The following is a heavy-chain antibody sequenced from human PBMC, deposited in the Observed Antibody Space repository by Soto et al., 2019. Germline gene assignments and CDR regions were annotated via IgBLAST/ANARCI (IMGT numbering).Heavy chain of an antibody. V-gene: IGHV1-69*01. D-gene: IGHD2-15*01. CDR1: GGTFSRDA. CDR2: IIPMFGTA. J-gene: IGHJ5*02. Sequence: QVQLVQSGAEVKNPGSSVKVSCKASGGTFSRDAISWVRQAPGQGLEWMGGIIPMFGTAKYVQKFQGRLTITADESTTTAYMELRSLRSDDTAVYYCARGVVVVAASQLGWFVPWGQGTLVTVSS. CDR3: ARGVVVVAASQLGWFVP.